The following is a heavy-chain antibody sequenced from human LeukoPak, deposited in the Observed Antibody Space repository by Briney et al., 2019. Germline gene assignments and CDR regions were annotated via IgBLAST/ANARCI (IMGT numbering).Heavy chain of an antibody. V-gene: IGHV4-34*01. D-gene: IGHD2-2*01. J-gene: IGHJ4*02. CDR1: GGSFSGYY. CDR3: ARDVGEYCSSTSAKNSFDS. CDR2: INHSGST. Sequence: PSETLSLTCAVYGGSFSGYYWSWIRQPPGKGLEWIGEINHSGSTNYNPSLKSRVTISVDTSKNQFSLKLSSVTAADTAVYYCARDVGEYCSSTSAKNSFDSWGQETLVTASS.